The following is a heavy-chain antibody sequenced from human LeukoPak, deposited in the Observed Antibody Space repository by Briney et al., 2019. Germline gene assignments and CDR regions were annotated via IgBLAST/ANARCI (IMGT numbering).Heavy chain of an antibody. CDR3: ARDTYYYGSGSYRLDY. V-gene: IGHV4-4*07. CDR1: GGSISSYY. CDR2: IHTSGST. J-gene: IGHJ4*02. Sequence: SETLSLTCTFSGGSISSYYWSWIRQPGGKGLEWIGRIHTSGSTNYNPSLKSRVTMSVDTSKNQFSLKLSSVTAADTAVYYCARDTYYYGSGSYRLDYWGQGTLVTVSS. D-gene: IGHD3-10*01.